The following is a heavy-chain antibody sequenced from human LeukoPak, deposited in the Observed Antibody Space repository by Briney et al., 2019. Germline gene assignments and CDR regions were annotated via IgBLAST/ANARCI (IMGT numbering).Heavy chain of an antibody. D-gene: IGHD3-9*01. CDR3: AKGNYDILTGYLYYFDY. CDR2: ISGSGTST. CDR1: GFTFSSYG. J-gene: IGHJ4*02. Sequence: PGGSLRLSCAASGFTFSSYGMSRVRQAPGKGLEWVSAISGSGTSTYYADSVKGRFTISRDNSKNTLYLQMNSLRAEDTAVYYCAKGNYDILTGYLYYFDYWGQGTLVTVSS. V-gene: IGHV3-23*01.